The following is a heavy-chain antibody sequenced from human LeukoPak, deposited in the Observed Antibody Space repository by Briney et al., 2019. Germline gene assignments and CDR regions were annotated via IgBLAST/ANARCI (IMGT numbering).Heavy chain of an antibody. CDR3: AKDGYYYDSSGYYYGDY. V-gene: IGHV3-7*01. CDR1: GFTFSSYW. D-gene: IGHD3-22*01. CDR2: IKQDGSEK. J-gene: IGHJ4*02. Sequence: GGSLRLSCAASGFTFSSYWMSWVRQAPGKGLEWVANIKQDGSEKYYVDSVKGRFTISRDNSKNTLYLQMNSLRAEDTAVYYCAKDGYYYDSSGYYYGDYWGQGTLVTVSS.